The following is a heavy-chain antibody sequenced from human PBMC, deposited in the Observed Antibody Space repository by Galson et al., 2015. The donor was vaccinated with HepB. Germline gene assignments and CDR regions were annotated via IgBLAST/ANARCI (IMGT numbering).Heavy chain of an antibody. J-gene: IGHJ4*02. D-gene: IGHD2-15*01. Sequence: SLRLSCAASGFTFDDYTMHWVRQAPGKGLEWVSLISWDGGSTYYADSVKGRFTISRDNSKNSLYLQMNSLRTEDTALYYCARGHCSGGSCYSFDYWGQGTLVTVSS. V-gene: IGHV3-43*01. CDR3: ARGHCSGGSCYSFDY. CDR1: GFTFDDYT. CDR2: ISWDGGST.